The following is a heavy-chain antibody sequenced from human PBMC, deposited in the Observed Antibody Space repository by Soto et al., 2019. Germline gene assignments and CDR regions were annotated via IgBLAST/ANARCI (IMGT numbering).Heavy chain of an antibody. CDR2: INPNSGGT. CDR1: GYTFTGYY. J-gene: IGHJ3*02. Sequence: ASVKVSCKASGYTFTGYYMHWVRQAPGQGLEWMGWINPNSGGTNYAQKFQGWVTMTRDTSISTAYMELSRLRSGDTAVYYCARDAPNSSGYAFDIWGQGTMVTVSS. V-gene: IGHV1-2*04. CDR3: ARDAPNSSGYAFDI. D-gene: IGHD6-19*01.